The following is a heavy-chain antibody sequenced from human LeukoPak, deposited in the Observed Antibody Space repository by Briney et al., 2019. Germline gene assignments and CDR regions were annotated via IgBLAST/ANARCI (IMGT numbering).Heavy chain of an antibody. V-gene: IGHV4-39*01. J-gene: IGHJ4*02. CDR2: IYYSGST. Sequence: PSETLSLTCTVSGGSISSTAYYWGWIRQPPGKGLEWIGSIYYSGSTYYNPSLKSRVTISVDTSKNQFSLKLSSGTATDTALYYCARRVYGTSQYYWGQGTLVTVSS. CDR1: GGSISSTAYY. D-gene: IGHD5/OR15-5a*01. CDR3: ARRVYGTSQYY.